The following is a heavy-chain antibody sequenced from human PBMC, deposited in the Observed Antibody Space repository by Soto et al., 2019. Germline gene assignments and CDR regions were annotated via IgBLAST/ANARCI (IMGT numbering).Heavy chain of an antibody. CDR1: GYTFTSYG. V-gene: IGHV1-3*01. CDR3: ARGGYFDSSNYLAY. D-gene: IGHD3-22*01. CDR2: INPGNGNT. Sequence: ASVKVSCKASGYTFTSYGINWVRQAPGRGLEWMGWINPGNGNTKYSQQFQGRVIIDRDTPASTAYMELSSLRSEDTAVYYCARGGYFDSSNYLAYWGLGTLVTVPS. J-gene: IGHJ4*02.